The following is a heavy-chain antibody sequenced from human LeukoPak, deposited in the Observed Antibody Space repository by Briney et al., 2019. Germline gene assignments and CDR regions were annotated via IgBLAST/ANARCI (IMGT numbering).Heavy chain of an antibody. CDR2: FDPEDGET. D-gene: IGHD2-2*01. CDR1: GYTLTELS. Sequence: GASVKVSCKVSGYTLTELSMHWVRQAPGKGLEWMGGFDPEDGETIYAQKFQGRVTMTEDTSTSTAYMELRSLRSDDTAVYYCARDGGRDIVVVPAATIDYWGQGTLVTVSS. CDR3: ARDGGRDIVVVPAATIDY. J-gene: IGHJ4*02. V-gene: IGHV1-24*01.